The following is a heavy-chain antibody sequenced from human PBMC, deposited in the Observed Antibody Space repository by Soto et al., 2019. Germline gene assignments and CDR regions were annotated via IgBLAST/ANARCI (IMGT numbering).Heavy chain of an antibody. V-gene: IGHV4-61*01. CDR2: IYYSGST. Sequence: SETLSLTCTVSGGSASSGSYYWSWIRQPPGKGLEWIGYIYYSGSTNYNPSLKSRVTISVDTSKNQFSLKLSSVTAADTAVYYCAREADTALTSAFDIWGQGTMVTVSS. CDR3: AREADTALTSAFDI. D-gene: IGHD5-18*01. CDR1: GGSASSGSYY. J-gene: IGHJ3*02.